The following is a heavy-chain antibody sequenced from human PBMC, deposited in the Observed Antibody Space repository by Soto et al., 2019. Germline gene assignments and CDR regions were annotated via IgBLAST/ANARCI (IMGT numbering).Heavy chain of an antibody. J-gene: IGHJ6*03. CDR3: ARGGARPASGDVVVPAAMMGGKWDYYYMDV. D-gene: IGHD2-2*01. CDR1: GFTFSDYY. V-gene: IGHV3-11*01. CDR2: ISSSGSTI. Sequence: QVQLVESGGGLVKPGGSLRLSCAASGFTFSDYYMSWIRQAPGKGLEWVSYISSSGSTIYYADSLKGRFTISRDNAKNSLYLQMNSLRAEDTAVYYCARGGARPASGDVVVPAAMMGGKWDYYYMDVWGKGTTVTVSS.